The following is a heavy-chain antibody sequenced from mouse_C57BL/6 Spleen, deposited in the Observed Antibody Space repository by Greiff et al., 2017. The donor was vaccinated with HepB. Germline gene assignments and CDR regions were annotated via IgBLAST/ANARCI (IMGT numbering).Heavy chain of an antibody. Sequence: EVQRVESGGGLVKPGGSLKLSCAASGFTFSSYAMSWVRQTPEKRLEWVATISDGGSYTYYPDNVKGRFTISRDNAKNNLYLQMSHLKSEDTAMYYCARDEGFAYWGQGTLVTVSA. V-gene: IGHV5-4*01. CDR2: ISDGGSYT. CDR1: GFTFSSYA. J-gene: IGHJ3*01. CDR3: ARDEGFAY.